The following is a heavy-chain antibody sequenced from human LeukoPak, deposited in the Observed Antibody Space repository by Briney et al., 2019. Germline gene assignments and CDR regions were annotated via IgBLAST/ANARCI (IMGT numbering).Heavy chain of an antibody. J-gene: IGHJ4*02. V-gene: IGHV3-23*01. CDR3: ARRPGGNSGHFDY. Sequence: GGSLRLSCAASGFTFSSHGMNWVRQAPGKGLEWVSGISGSGGDTYYADAVKGRFTISKDNSKNTLYLQMNRLRVEDTAVYYCARRPGGNSGHFDYWGQGTLVTVSS. CDR2: ISGSGGDT. D-gene: IGHD4-23*01. CDR1: GFTFSSHG.